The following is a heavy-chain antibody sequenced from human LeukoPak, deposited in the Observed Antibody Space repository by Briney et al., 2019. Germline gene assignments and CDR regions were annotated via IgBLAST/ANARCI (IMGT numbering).Heavy chain of an antibody. V-gene: IGHV3-53*01. J-gene: IGHJ4*02. CDR1: GFTVSSNY. CDR2: IYSGGST. CDR3: AKDCYGDRCLDY. D-gene: IGHD4-17*01. Sequence: GGSLRLSCAASGFTVSSNYMSWVRQAPGKGLEWVSVIYSGGSTYYADSVKGRFTISRDNSKNTLYLQMNSLRAEDTAVYYCAKDCYGDRCLDYWGQGTLVAVSS.